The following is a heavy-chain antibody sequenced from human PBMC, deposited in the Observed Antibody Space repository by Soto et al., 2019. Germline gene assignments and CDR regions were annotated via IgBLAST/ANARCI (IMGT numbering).Heavy chain of an antibody. CDR2: ISSSSSTI. CDR3: ARQIDAFDI. CDR1: GFTFSNAW. J-gene: IGHJ3*02. V-gene: IGHV3-48*02. Sequence: GGSLRLSCAASGFTFSNAWINWVRQAPGKGLEWVSYISSSSSTIYYADSVKGRFTISRDNAKNSLYLQMNSLRDEDTAVYYCARQIDAFDIWGQGTMVTVSS.